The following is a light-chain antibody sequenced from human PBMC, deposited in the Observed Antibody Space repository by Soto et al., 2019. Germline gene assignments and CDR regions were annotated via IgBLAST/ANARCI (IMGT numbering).Light chain of an antibody. CDR1: QSVSTN. J-gene: IGKJ1*01. Sequence: IVMTQSPATLSVSPGQRATLSCRASQSVSTNLAWYQQKPGQAPRLLIYGASTRATGIPARFSGSGSGTDFTLTISGLQSDDFAVYYCQQYSNWPPWTFSQGTRVDFK. CDR3: QQYSNWPPWT. V-gene: IGKV3D-15*01. CDR2: GAS.